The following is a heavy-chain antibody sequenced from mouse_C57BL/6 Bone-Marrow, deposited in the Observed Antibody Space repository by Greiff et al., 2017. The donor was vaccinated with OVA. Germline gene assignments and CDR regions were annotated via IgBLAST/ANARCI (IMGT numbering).Heavy chain of an antibody. V-gene: IGHV5-9-1*02. D-gene: IGHD2-1*01. CDR3: TRLLDAMDY. Sequence: EVMLVESGAGLVKPGGSLKLSCAASGFTFSSYAMSWVRQTPEKRLEWVAYISRGGDYIYYADTVKGRFTISRDNARNTLYLQMSSLNSEDTAMYYCTRLLDAMDYWGQGTSVTVSS. CDR1: GFTFSSYA. J-gene: IGHJ4*01. CDR2: ISRGGDYI.